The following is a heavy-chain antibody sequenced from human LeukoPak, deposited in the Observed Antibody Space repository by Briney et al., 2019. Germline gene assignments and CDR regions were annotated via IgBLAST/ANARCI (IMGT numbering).Heavy chain of an antibody. J-gene: IGHJ4*02. CDR1: GGSISSYY. CDR2: IYYSGST. Sequence: SETLSLTCTVSGGSISSYYWSWIRQPPGKGLEWIGYIYYSGSTNYNPSLKSRVTISVDTSKNQFSLKLSSVTAADTAVYYCARGNWNYVLRSVAFDYWGQGTLVTVSS. V-gene: IGHV4-59*01. CDR3: ARGNWNYVLRSVAFDY. D-gene: IGHD1-7*01.